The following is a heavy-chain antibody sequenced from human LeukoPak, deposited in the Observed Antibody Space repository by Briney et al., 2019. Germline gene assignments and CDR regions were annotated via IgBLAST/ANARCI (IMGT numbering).Heavy chain of an antibody. D-gene: IGHD3-22*01. Sequence: PGGSLRLSCAASGFTFSGYGMHWVRQAPGKGLEWVAVISYDGSTKYYADFVKGRFTISRDNSKNTLYLQMNSLRAEDTAVYYCAKDVSSGYYYVRFDYWGQGTLVTVSS. J-gene: IGHJ4*02. CDR2: ISYDGSTK. CDR1: GFTFSGYG. V-gene: IGHV3-30*18. CDR3: AKDVSSGYYYVRFDY.